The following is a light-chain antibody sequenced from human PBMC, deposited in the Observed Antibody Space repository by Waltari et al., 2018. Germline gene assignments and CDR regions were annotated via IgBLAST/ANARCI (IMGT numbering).Light chain of an antibody. CDR1: QSVTSS. CDR3: QQYHDWPPWT. V-gene: IGKV3-15*01. J-gene: IGKJ1*01. CDR2: GAS. Sequence: EILMTQSPATVSVSPGERVTLSCRASQSVTSSLAWYQQKPGQAPRVLIFGASTRATGVPDRFTGRGSGTDFTLTISSLQSEDFGVYYCQQYHDWPPWTFGQGTRVEIK.